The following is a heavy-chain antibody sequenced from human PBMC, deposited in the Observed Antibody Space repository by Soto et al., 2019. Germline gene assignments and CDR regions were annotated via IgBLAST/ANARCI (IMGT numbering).Heavy chain of an antibody. CDR1: GGTFSSYA. CDR3: ARDLYCSGGSCYHYYGMDV. CDR2: IIPIFGTA. Sequence: QVQLVQSGAEVKKPGSSVKVSCKASGGTFSSYAISWERQAPGQGLEWMGGIIPIFGTANYAQKFQGRVTIIADESTSTAYMELSSLRSEDTAVYYCARDLYCSGGSCYHYYGMDVWGHGTTVTVSS. V-gene: IGHV1-69*12. J-gene: IGHJ6*02. D-gene: IGHD2-15*01.